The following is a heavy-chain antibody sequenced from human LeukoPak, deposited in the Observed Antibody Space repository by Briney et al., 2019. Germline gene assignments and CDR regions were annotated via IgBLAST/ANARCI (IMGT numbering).Heavy chain of an antibody. Sequence: ASVKVSCKASGYTFTSYDINWVRQATGQGLEWMGWMNPNSGNTGYAQKFQGRVTMTRDTSTSTVYMELSSLRSEDTAVYYCARDFSYDSSGYYPQVDYWGQGTLVTVSS. V-gene: IGHV1-8*01. J-gene: IGHJ4*02. D-gene: IGHD3-22*01. CDR2: MNPNSGNT. CDR3: ARDFSYDSSGYYPQVDY. CDR1: GYTFTSYD.